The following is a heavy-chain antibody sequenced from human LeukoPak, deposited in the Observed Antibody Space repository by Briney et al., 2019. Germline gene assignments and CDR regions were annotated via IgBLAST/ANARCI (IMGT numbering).Heavy chain of an antibody. D-gene: IGHD3-3*01. V-gene: IGHV3-7*01. Sequence: GGSLRLSCAASGFTFSSYWMSWVRQAPGKGLEWVANIKQDGSEKYYADSVKGRFTISRDNAKNSLYLQMNSLIAEDTAVYYCAKAITIFGVVIRNDDAFDIWGQGTMVTVSS. CDR1: GFTFSSYW. CDR3: AKAITIFGVVIRNDDAFDI. CDR2: IKQDGSEK. J-gene: IGHJ3*02.